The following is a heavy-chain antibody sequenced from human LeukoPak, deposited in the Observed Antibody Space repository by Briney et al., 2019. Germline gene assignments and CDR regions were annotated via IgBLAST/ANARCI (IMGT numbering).Heavy chain of an antibody. CDR2: IYPRGST. Sequence: SETLSLTSTDSGGSITSYYWTGIRPPAGKGLEWIGRIYPRGSTNYNPSLKGRVTMSVDTSKNQFSLKLSSVTAADTAVYYCARENSGSYREFDYWGQGTLVTVSS. D-gene: IGHD1-26*01. CDR1: GGSITSYY. V-gene: IGHV4-4*07. J-gene: IGHJ4*02. CDR3: ARENSGSYREFDY.